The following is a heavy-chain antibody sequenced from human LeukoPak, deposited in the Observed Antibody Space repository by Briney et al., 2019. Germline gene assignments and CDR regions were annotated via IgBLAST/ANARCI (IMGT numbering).Heavy chain of an antibody. CDR1: GFTYSHNG. CDR2: IRYDGSNK. J-gene: IGHJ6*03. D-gene: IGHD6-19*01. CDR3: AKGYSSGWYGDYYYYMDV. Sequence: GGSLRLSCVASGFTYSHNGMHWVRQAPGKGLEWVAFIRYDGSNKYYADSVKGRFTISRDNSKNTLYLQMNSLRAEDTAVYYCAKGYSSGWYGDYYYYMDVWGKGTTVTISS. V-gene: IGHV3-30*02.